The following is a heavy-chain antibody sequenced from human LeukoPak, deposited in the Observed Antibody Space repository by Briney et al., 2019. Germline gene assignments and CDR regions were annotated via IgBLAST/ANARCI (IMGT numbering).Heavy chain of an antibody. CDR1: GFTFSSYG. CDR3: ARDSAFYDSSGYILAPDAFDI. D-gene: IGHD3-22*01. J-gene: IGHJ3*02. V-gene: IGHV3-48*04. Sequence: GGSLRLSCAASGFTFSSYGMHWVRQAPGKGLEWVSYISSSSSTIYYADSVKGRFTISRDNAKNSLYLQMNSLRAEDTAVYYCARDSAFYDSSGYILAPDAFDIWDQGTMVTVSS. CDR2: ISSSSSTI.